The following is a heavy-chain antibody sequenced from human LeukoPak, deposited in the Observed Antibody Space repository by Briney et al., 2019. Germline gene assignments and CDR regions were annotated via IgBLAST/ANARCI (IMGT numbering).Heavy chain of an antibody. V-gene: IGHV1-18*04. CDR2: IIAYNGIT. Sequence: ASVMVSCKASGYTFSSYGISGVRATPGQGLEWMGWIIAYNGITNYAQTLQGRVTMTPDTSTSTAYMELRSLRSDDTAVYYCARSPVVRGVIRTPGVFDYWGQGTLVTVSS. J-gene: IGHJ4*02. D-gene: IGHD3-10*01. CDR3: ARSPVVRGVIRTPGVFDY. CDR1: GYTFSSYG.